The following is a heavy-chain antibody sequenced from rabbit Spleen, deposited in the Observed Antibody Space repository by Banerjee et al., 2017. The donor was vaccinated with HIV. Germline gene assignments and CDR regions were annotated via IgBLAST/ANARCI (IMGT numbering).Heavy chain of an antibody. CDR3: ARGAWSTDCMNL. D-gene: IGHD7-1*01. Sequence: QSLEESGGDLVKPGASLTLTCTASGVSFSISSYMCWVRQAPGKGLEWIACIDAGSSGFTYFATWAKGRFAISKTSSTTVTLQMTSLTAADTATYFCARGAWSTDCMNLWGQGTLVTVS. J-gene: IGHJ4*01. V-gene: IGHV1S40*01. CDR2: IDAGSSGFT. CDR1: GVSFSISSY.